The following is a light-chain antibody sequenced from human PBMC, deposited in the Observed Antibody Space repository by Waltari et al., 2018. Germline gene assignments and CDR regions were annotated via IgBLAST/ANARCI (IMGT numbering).Light chain of an antibody. CDR3: QKYGTLPVT. Sequence: EIVLPQSPGTLSLSPVERATLSCRASQSVSRTLAWYQQKPGQAPRLLIYDASSRATGIPDRFSGSGSGTDFSLTISRLEPEDFAVYYCQKYGTLPVTFGQGTKVEIK. V-gene: IGKV3-20*01. J-gene: IGKJ1*01. CDR1: QSVSRT. CDR2: DAS.